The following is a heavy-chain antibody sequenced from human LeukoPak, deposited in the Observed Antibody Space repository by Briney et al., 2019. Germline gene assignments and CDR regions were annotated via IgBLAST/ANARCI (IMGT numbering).Heavy chain of an antibody. CDR1: GYIFTSYG. J-gene: IGHJ4*02. D-gene: IGHD1-26*01. CDR2: ISVRNGFT. CDR3: ARDRRELGFDY. Sequence: ASVKVSCKASGYIFTSYGLSWVRQAPGQGLEWMGWISVRNGFTRYAQKLQGRVTMTTDTSTSTAYMELRSLRSDDTAVYYCARDRRELGFDYWGQGTLVTVSS. V-gene: IGHV1-18*01.